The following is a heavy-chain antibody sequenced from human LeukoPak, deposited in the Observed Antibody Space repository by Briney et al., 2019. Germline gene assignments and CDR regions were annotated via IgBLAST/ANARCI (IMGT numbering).Heavy chain of an antibody. CDR1: AFNFDDYG. CDR2: INLNGGSI. Sequence: GSLRLSCAASAFNFDDYGMSWVRQVPGKGLDWVSGINLNGGSIGYADSVKGRFTISRDNAKNSLYLQMNSLRVEDTAFYYCARDSVVGVATWDYWGQGTLVTVSS. V-gene: IGHV3-20*04. D-gene: IGHD2-15*01. J-gene: IGHJ4*02. CDR3: ARDSVVGVATWDY.